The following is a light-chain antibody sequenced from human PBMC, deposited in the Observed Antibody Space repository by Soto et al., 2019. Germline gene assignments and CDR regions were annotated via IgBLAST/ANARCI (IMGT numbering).Light chain of an antibody. CDR1: QSVSSN. CDR2: GAS. CDR3: KQYNNGRK. Sequence: EVVLTQSPATLSVSPVEIATLSFSSSQSVSSNLAWYQQKPGQAPRLLIYGASTRATGIPARFSGSGSGTEFTLTISSLQSEDFAVYYCKQYNNGRKFGQGTKVDIK. V-gene: IGKV3-15*01. J-gene: IGKJ1*01.